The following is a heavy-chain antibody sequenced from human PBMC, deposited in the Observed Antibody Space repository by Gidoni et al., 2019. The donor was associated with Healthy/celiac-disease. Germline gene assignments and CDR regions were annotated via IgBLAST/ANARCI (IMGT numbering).Heavy chain of an antibody. CDR2: VSSNGGST. Sequence: EVQLVESGGGLVQPGGSLRLSCSASGFPFSSYAMHWVRQAPGKGLEYVSAVSSNGGSTYYADSVKGRFTISRDNSKNTLYLQMSSLRAEDTAVYYCVKDRLRYFDWLDYWGQGTLVTVSS. CDR3: VKDRLRYFDWLDY. D-gene: IGHD3-9*01. CDR1: GFPFSSYA. V-gene: IGHV3-64D*06. J-gene: IGHJ4*02.